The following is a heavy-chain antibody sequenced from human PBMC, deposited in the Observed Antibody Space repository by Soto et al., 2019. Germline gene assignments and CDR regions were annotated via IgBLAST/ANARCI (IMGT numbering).Heavy chain of an antibody. V-gene: IGHV4-61*08. D-gene: IGHD6-13*01. CDR1: GDSITSGGYY. CDR2: IYYSGST. Sequence: PSETLSLTCNVSGDSITSGGYYWSWIRQPPGKGLEWIGYIYYSGSTNYNPSLKSRVTISVDTSKNQFSLKLSSVTAADTAVYYCARHPATIAAAGVRSAGYFDYWGQGTLVTVSS. CDR3: ARHPATIAAAGVRSAGYFDY. J-gene: IGHJ4*02.